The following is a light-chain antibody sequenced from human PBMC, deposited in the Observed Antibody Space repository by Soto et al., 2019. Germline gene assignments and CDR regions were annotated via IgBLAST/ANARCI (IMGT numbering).Light chain of an antibody. V-gene: IGKV3-11*01. J-gene: IGKJ5*01. CDR2: DAS. CDR1: QSVRSH. Sequence: PGETATLSCRARQSVRSHLAWYQQRPGQPPRLLIYDASYRATGVPLRFSGSGSGTEFTLTISSLESGDSAIYYCQQRSDWPPITFGHGTRLEL. CDR3: QQRSDWPPIT.